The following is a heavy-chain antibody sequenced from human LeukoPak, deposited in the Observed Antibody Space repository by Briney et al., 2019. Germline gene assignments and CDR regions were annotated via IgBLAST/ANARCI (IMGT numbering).Heavy chain of an antibody. J-gene: IGHJ4*02. CDR3: AKDTPFGGN. D-gene: IGHD1-26*01. Sequence: GGSLRLSCAASGFTFSTYWMSWVRQAPGKGLEWVANIKGDGSEKNYVGSVKGRFTISRDNAKNSLYLQMSGLRAEDTAVYYCAKDTPFGGNWGQGTLVTVSS. CDR1: GFTFSTYW. V-gene: IGHV3-7*01. CDR2: IKGDGSEK.